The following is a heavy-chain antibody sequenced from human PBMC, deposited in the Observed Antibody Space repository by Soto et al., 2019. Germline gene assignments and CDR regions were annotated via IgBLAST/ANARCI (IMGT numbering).Heavy chain of an antibody. CDR1: VETVSSVIAA. V-gene: IGHV6-1*01. CDR3: VRFVGGDTDD. D-gene: IGHD3-16*01. Sequence: SRTLCLSSAMSVETVSSVIAACSWVRQAPPTGLECLGREYYNPTWNKDYAVSVKSRISTNPNTSNNQFPLPLKSVAADDTALYYCVRFVGGDTDDWGQGTTVTVSS. CDR2: EYYNPTWNK. J-gene: IGHJ4*02.